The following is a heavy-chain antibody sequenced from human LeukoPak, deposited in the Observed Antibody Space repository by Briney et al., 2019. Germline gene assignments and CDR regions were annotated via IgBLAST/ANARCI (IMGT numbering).Heavy chain of an antibody. V-gene: IGHV3-73*01. J-gene: IGHJ4*02. D-gene: IGHD1-26*01. CDR1: GLTFSGSA. CDR3: TARTLVGATRLDY. Sequence: PGGSLRLSCAASGLTFSGSAMHWVRQASGEGLEWVGRTRSKANSYVTAYAASVKGRFTISRDDSKNTAYLQMNSLKTEDTAVYYCTARTLVGATRLDYWGQGTLVTVSS. CDR2: TRSKANSYVT.